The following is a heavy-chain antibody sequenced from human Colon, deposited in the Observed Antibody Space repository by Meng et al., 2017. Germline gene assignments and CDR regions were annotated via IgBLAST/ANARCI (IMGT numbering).Heavy chain of an antibody. Sequence: ASVKVSCKASGYTFTNYYMHWVRQPPGQGLEWMGIINPSAGTTDYEQKFQGRVTMTRDTSTSTVYMELSRLTSDDTAVYYCARKGGDTRPFDIWGQGTMVTVSS. J-gene: IGHJ3*02. CDR2: INPSAGTT. CDR1: GYTFTNYY. CDR3: ARKGGDTRPFDI. D-gene: IGHD3-16*01. V-gene: IGHV1-46*01.